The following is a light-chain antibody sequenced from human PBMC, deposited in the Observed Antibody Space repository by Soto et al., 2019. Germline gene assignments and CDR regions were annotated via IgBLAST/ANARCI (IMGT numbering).Light chain of an antibody. CDR2: DVS. V-gene: IGKV3-11*01. Sequence: EIVLTQSPATLSLSPGERATLSCRASQSDSSYLAWYQQKPGQAPRHLMYDVSNSASGIPASFSGSGSGTDFTLTITSIEPEDFAVYYCQQLSSWRWTFGQGTKWEVK. J-gene: IGKJ1*01. CDR1: QSDSSY. CDR3: QQLSSWRWT.